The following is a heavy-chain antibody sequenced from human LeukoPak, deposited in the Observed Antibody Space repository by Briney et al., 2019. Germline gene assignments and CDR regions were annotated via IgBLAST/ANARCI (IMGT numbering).Heavy chain of an antibody. J-gene: IGHJ4*02. D-gene: IGHD5-12*01. CDR3: VRMASGYESRGNLDY. Sequence: SETLSLTCTVSSGSISSSSYYWGWIRQPPGKGLEWIGSIYYTGSTYDNPSLKTRVIISVDTSKNQFSLKLSSVTAADTAVYYCVRMASGYESRGNLDYWGQGTLVTVSS. CDR2: IYYTGST. V-gene: IGHV4-39*07. CDR1: SGSISSSSYY.